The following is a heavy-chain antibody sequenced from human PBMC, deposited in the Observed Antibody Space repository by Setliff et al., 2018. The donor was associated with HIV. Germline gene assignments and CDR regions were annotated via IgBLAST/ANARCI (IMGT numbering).Heavy chain of an antibody. J-gene: IGHJ4*02. CDR2: TRNKANGYIT. V-gene: IGHV3-72*01. Sequence: SLKISCAVSGFTLSDYYMDWVRQAPGKGLEWVGRTRNKANGYITEYGASVQGRFTISRNNSKDSLSLQMNNLKAEDTAVYYCVRAAAGLDIWSQGIRVTVSS. CDR1: GFTLSDYY. CDR3: VRAAAGLDI.